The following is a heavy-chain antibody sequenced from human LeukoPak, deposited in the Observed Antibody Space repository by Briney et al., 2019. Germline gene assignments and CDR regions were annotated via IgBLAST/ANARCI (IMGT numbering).Heavy chain of an antibody. Sequence: GGSLRLSCAASGITVSTNYMSWVRQAPGKGLEWVSIAFSDGRTFYADSVKGRFTISRDSSKNTVFLQMNSLRTEDTAVYYCARGDFDYWGQGTLVTVSS. CDR2: AFSDGRT. CDR1: GITVSTNY. J-gene: IGHJ4*02. V-gene: IGHV3-53*01. CDR3: ARGDFDY.